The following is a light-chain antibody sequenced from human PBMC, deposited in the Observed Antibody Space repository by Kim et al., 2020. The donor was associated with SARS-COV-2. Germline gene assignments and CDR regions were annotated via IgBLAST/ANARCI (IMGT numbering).Light chain of an antibody. V-gene: IGLV3-19*01. J-gene: IGLJ3*02. CDR3: NSRDSSGNHVL. CDR2: GDK. Sequence: SSELTQDPAVSVALGQTVTITCQGDSLRGYYASWFRQKSGQAPILVIYGDKNRPSGIPDRFSGSGSGNTASLTITGAQAEDGADYYCNSRDSSGNHVLFGGGTQLTVL. CDR1: SLRGYY.